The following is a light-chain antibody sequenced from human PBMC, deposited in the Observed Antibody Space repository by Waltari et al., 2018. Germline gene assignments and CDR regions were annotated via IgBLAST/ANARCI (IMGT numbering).Light chain of an antibody. Sequence: VFPQSPATLSLSPGDRAPLSCRASQNIGNYLAWNQQKPGQAPRLLIQAASNRATGVPARFSGSGSATDFTLTISSLEPEDFAVYYCQNRRNWPLLTFGGGTKVEIK. V-gene: IGKV3-11*01. CDR3: QNRRNWPLLT. CDR1: QNIGNY. J-gene: IGKJ4*01. CDR2: AAS.